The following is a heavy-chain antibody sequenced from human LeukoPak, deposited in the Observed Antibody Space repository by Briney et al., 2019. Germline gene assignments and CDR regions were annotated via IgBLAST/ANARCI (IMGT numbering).Heavy chain of an antibody. J-gene: IGHJ4*02. Sequence: PGGSLRLSCAASGFTFSSHWMHWVRQAPGKGLEWVAVIWYDGSTKYYAGSVKGRFIISRDNSKNILYLHMNSLRPEDTAVYYCARASGSYDYWGQGTLVTVSS. CDR3: ARASGSYDY. V-gene: IGHV3-33*08. D-gene: IGHD1-26*01. CDR1: GFTFSSHW. CDR2: IWYDGSTK.